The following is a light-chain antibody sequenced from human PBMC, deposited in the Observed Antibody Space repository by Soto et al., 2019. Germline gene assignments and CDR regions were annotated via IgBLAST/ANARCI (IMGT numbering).Light chain of an antibody. CDR1: QGINSY. V-gene: IGKV1-9*01. CDR3: QQINSYPIT. CDR2: AAS. Sequence: DIQLTQSPSFLSASVGDRVTITCRASQGINSYLAWYQQKPGKVPKLLIYAASTLQSGVQSRFSGSGSGTEFTLTISSLQPEDFATYYWQQINSYPITFGQGTRLEI. J-gene: IGKJ5*01.